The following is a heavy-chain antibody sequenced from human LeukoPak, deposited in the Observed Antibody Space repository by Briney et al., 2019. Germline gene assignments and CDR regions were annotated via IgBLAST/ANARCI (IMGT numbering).Heavy chain of an antibody. Sequence: LXXAXSGDSXXXNSVXWNWIRQSPSRGLEWLGRTYYRSKWFNVHAVSVKSRMTLDADTSKNQFSLQLNSMTPEDTAVYYCARGTRNAFDYWGQGILVTVSS. D-gene: IGHD2-2*01. J-gene: IGHJ4*02. CDR3: ARGTRNAFDY. CDR2: TYYRSKWFN. V-gene: IGHV6-1*01. CDR1: GDSXXXNSVX.